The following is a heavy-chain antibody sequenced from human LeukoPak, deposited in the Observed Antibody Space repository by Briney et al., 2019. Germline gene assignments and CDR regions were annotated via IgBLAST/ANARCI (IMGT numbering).Heavy chain of an antibody. V-gene: IGHV4-38-2*01. CDR1: GYSISSGYY. D-gene: IGHD6-19*01. CDR2: IYHSGST. J-gene: IGHJ4*02. CDR3: ATIAVAVHFDY. Sequence: SETLSLTCAVSGYSISSGYYWGWIRQPPGKGLEWIGSIYHSGSTYYNRSLKSRVTISVDTSKNQFSLKLSSVTAADTAVYYCATIAVAVHFDYWGQGTLVTVSS.